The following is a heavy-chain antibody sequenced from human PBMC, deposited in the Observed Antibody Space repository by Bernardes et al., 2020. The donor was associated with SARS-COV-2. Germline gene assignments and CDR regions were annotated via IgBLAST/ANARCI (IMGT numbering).Heavy chain of an antibody. Sequence: GGSLRLSCAASGFIFSSHYMRWVRQAPGKGLEWVSVIYSAGTTYYAASAKGRFTISRDNSKNSIYLQMNSLRVDDTAIYYCARPGGFGHPNWFYPWGRGNLVTVSA. CDR2: IYSAGTT. CDR3: ARPGGFGHPNWFYP. D-gene: IGHD3-3*01. J-gene: IGHJ5*02. V-gene: IGHV3-66*04. CDR1: GFIFSSHY.